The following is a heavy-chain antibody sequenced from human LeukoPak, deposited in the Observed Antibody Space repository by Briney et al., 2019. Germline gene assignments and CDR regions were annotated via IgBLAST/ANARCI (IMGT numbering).Heavy chain of an antibody. CDR2: ISSNGGST. V-gene: IGHV3-64*01. Sequence: PGGSLRLSCAASGFTFSSYAMHWVRQAPGKGLEYVSAISSNGGSTYYANSVKGRFTISRDNAKNSLYLQMNSLRAEDTAVYYCARDDGAGSFDYWGQGTLVTVSS. CDR1: GFTFSSYA. CDR3: ARDDGAGSFDY. D-gene: IGHD3-10*01. J-gene: IGHJ4*02.